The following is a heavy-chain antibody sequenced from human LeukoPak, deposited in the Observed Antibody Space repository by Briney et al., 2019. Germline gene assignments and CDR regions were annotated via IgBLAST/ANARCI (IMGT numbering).Heavy chain of an antibody. CDR1: GYSFTSYG. D-gene: IGHD3-10*01. J-gene: IGHJ5*01. CDR2: ISAYSGNT. V-gene: IGHV1-18*01. CDR3: VRVAMIRGVVFKNWFDS. Sequence: GASVKVSCKASGYSFTSYGISWVRQAPGQGLEWMGWISAYSGNTNYADNLQGRLTMTTDTSTSTAHMELRSLRSDDTAVYYCVRVAMIRGVVFKNWFDSWGQGSLVTVPS.